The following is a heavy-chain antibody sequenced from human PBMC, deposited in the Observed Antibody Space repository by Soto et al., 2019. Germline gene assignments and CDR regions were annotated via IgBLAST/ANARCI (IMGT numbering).Heavy chain of an antibody. CDR3: AGELAGAAAVGGMDV. Sequence: QVQLQESGPGLVKPSQTLSLTCTVSGGSISSGGYYWSWIRQHPGKGLEWIGYIYYGGSTYYNPSLKSRVTISVDTSKNQFSLKLSSVTAADTAVYYCAGELAGAAAVGGMDVWGQGTTVTVSS. CDR1: GGSISSGGYY. CDR2: IYYGGST. J-gene: IGHJ6*02. D-gene: IGHD6-13*01. V-gene: IGHV4-31*03.